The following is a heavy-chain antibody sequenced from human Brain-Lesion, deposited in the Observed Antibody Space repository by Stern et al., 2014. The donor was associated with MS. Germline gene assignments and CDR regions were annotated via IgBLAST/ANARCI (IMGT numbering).Heavy chain of an antibody. Sequence: QMQLVQSGAEVKKPGASVKVSCKTSGYIFTGYYIHWVRQAPGQGLEWMAWINPKTGGTKYAQKFQGRITMSLDTSISTASVELSSLTSDDTAVYYCARDQRGITIFGVVTDYYYLGMDVWGQGTTVTVSS. CDR3: ARDQRGITIFGVVTDYYYLGMDV. D-gene: IGHD3-3*01. J-gene: IGHJ6*02. V-gene: IGHV1-2*02. CDR1: GYIFTGYY. CDR2: INPKTGGT.